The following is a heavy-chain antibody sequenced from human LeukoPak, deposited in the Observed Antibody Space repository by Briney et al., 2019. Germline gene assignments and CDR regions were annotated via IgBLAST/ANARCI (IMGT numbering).Heavy chain of an antibody. Sequence: GSLRLSCAASGFTFSSYAMSWVRQAPGKGLEWVSAISGSGGSTYYANSVKGRFTISRDNSKNTLYLQMNSLRAEDTAVYFCATGIGGVIVPYDWGQGTLVTVSS. J-gene: IGHJ4*02. CDR3: ATGIGGVIVPYD. V-gene: IGHV3-23*01. CDR2: ISGSGGST. CDR1: GFTFSSYA. D-gene: IGHD3-16*02.